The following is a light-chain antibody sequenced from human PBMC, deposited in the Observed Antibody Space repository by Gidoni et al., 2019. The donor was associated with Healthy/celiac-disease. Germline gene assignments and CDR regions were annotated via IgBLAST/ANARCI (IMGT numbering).Light chain of an antibody. V-gene: IGKV3-20*01. CDR1: QSVSSSY. J-gene: IGKJ2*04. CDR2: GAS. Sequence: EIVLTQSPGTLSLSPGERATLSCRASQSVSSSYLAWYQQKPGQAPRLLIYGASSRATGIPDRFRGSGSGTDFTLTISRLEPEDFAVYYCQQYGSSPPTCSFGQGTKLEIK. CDR3: QQYGSSPPTCS.